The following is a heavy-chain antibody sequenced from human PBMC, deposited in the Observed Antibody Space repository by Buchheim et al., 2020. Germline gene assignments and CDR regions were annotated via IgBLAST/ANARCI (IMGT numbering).Heavy chain of an antibody. CDR2: INHSGST. J-gene: IGHJ4*02. V-gene: IGHV4-34*01. CDR3: ARGGYGDYRADIPYYFDY. Sequence: QVQLQQWGAGLLKPSETLSLTCAVYGGSFSDYYWSWIRQPPGKGLEWIGEINHSGSTNYNPSLKSRVTISVDTSKNQFSLKLSSVTAADTAVYYCARGGYGDYRADIPYYFDYWGQGTL. CDR1: GGSFSDYY. D-gene: IGHD4-17*01.